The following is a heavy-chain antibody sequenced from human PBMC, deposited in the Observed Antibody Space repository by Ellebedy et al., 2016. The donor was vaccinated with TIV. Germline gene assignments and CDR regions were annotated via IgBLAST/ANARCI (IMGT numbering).Heavy chain of an antibody. J-gene: IGHJ4*02. D-gene: IGHD1-7*01. Sequence: SETLSLTCTVSGYSISSGYYWGWIRQPPGKGLEWIGSIYHSGSTYYNPSLKSRFTLSVDTSKNQFSLKLSSVTAADTAVYYCARDRTGTSFDYWGQGTLVTVSS. CDR1: GYSISSGYY. CDR2: IYHSGST. CDR3: ARDRTGTSFDY. V-gene: IGHV4-38-2*02.